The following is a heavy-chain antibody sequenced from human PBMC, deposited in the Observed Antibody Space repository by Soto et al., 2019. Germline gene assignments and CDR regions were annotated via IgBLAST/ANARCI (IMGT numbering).Heavy chain of an antibody. CDR1: GGSFSGDY. D-gene: IGHD2-21*02. CDR3: ARSYPVTAIVPYYYYYGMDV. J-gene: IGHJ6*02. V-gene: IGHV4-34*01. CDR2: INHSGST. Sequence: SETLSLTCAVYGGSFSGDYWSWIRQPPGKGLEWIGEINHSGSTNYNPSLKSRVTISVDTSKNQFSLKLSSVTAADTAVYYCARSYPVTAIVPYYYYYGMDVWGQGTTVTVSS.